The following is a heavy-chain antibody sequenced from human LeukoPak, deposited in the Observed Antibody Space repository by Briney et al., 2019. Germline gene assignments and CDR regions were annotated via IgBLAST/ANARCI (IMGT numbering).Heavy chain of an antibody. CDR3: ARDFGSSWLDY. CDR1: GYTFTSYY. Sequence: ASVKVSCKASGYTFTSYYMHWVRQPPGQGLEWMGIINPSGGSTSYAQKFQGRVTMTRDMSTSTVYMELSSLRSEDTAVYYCARDFGSSWLDYWGQGTLVTVSS. V-gene: IGHV1-46*01. CDR2: INPSGGST. J-gene: IGHJ4*02. D-gene: IGHD6-13*01.